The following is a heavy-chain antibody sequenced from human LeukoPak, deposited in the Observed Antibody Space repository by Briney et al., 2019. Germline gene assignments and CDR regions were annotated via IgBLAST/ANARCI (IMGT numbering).Heavy chain of an antibody. CDR3: ASRVYSSSWYSDWFDP. Sequence: PSETLSLTCAVSGGPISSGGYSWSWIRQPPGKGLEWIVYIYHSGSTYYNPSLKSRVTISVDKSKNQFSLKLSSVTAADTAVYYCASRVYSSSWYSDWFDPWGQGTLVTVSS. V-gene: IGHV4-30-2*01. D-gene: IGHD6-13*01. CDR2: IYHSGST. CDR1: GGPISSGGYS. J-gene: IGHJ5*02.